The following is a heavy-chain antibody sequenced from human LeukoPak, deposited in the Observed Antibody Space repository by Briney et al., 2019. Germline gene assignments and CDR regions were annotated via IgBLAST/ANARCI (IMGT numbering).Heavy chain of an antibody. D-gene: IGHD2/OR15-2a*01. V-gene: IGHV3-33*01. CDR3: ARDRISRFLNWFDP. Sequence: PGGSLRLSCAASGFTFSSYGMHWVRQAPGKGLEWVAVIWYDGSNKYYADSVKGRFTISRDNSKNTLYLQMNSLRAEDTAVYYCARDRISRFLNWFDPWGQGTLVTVSS. J-gene: IGHJ5*02. CDR1: GFTFSSYG. CDR2: IWYDGSNK.